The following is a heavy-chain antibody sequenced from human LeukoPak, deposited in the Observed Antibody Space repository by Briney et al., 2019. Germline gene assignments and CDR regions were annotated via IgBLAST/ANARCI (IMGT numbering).Heavy chain of an antibody. Sequence: PSETLSLTCAVYGGSFSGYYWSWIRQPPGKGLEWIGSIYFSGSTYYNPSLKSRVTIFVDTSKNQFSLKLNSVTAADTALYYCARHEYDFWSAYYNWGQGTLVTVSS. V-gene: IGHV4-34*01. CDR1: GGSFSGYY. CDR3: ARHEYDFWSAYYN. J-gene: IGHJ4*02. D-gene: IGHD3-3*01. CDR2: IYFSGST.